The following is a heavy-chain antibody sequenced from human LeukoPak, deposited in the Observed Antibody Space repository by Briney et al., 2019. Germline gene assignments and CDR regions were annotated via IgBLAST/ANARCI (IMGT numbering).Heavy chain of an antibody. Sequence: PSETLSLTCAVSGGSISSGGYSWGWIRQPPGKGLEWIGSIYYSGSTYYNPSLKSRVTISVDTSKNQFSLKLSSVTAADTAVYYCARHRPDYYYDSSGQYFDYWGQGTLVTVSS. CDR1: GGSISSGGYS. CDR2: IYYSGST. J-gene: IGHJ4*02. CDR3: ARHRPDYYYDSSGQYFDY. D-gene: IGHD3-22*01. V-gene: IGHV4-39*01.